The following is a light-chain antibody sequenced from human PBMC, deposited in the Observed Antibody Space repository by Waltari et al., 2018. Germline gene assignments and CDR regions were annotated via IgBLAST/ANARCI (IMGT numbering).Light chain of an antibody. CDR1: QSVGKY. CDR2: DAS. CDR3: QKYVNLPAT. Sequence: DIVLTQSQGTLSLSPGERASLFCRASQSVGKYLAWYQQKPGQAPRPVMYDASTRATGIPDRFSGSGSGTDFSLTISRLEPEDFAVYYCQKYVNLPATFGQGTRVEIK. V-gene: IGKV3-20*01. J-gene: IGKJ1*01.